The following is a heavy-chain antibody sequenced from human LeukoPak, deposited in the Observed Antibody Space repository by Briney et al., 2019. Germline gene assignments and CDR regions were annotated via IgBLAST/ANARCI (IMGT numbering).Heavy chain of an antibody. V-gene: IGHV4-34*01. J-gene: IGHJ4*02. Sequence: PETLSLTCAVYGGSFSGYYWSWIRQPPGKGLEWIGEINHSGSTNYNPSLKSRVTISVDTSKNQFSLKLSSVTAADTAVYYCTRGMRGGSSGWFDFWGQGTLVTVSS. CDR1: GGSFSGYY. D-gene: IGHD6-19*01. CDR3: TRGMRGGSSGWFDF. CDR2: INHSGST.